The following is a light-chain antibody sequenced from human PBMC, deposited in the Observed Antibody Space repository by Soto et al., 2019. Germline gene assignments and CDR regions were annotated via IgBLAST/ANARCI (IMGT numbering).Light chain of an antibody. CDR3: QQYHHWPVT. Sequence: EIVLTQSPATLSLSPGEGATLSCRASQSVRSGSLAWYQQRPGQAPRLLIFGASSRATDIPDRFSGSGYGTDFTLTIDSLQSEDVAVYYCQQYHHWPVTFGGGTKVEIK. CDR1: QSVRSGS. V-gene: IGKV3-20*01. J-gene: IGKJ4*01. CDR2: GAS.